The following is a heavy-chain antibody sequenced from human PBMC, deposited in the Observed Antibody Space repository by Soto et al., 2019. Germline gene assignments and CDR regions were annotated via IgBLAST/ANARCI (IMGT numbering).Heavy chain of an antibody. CDR2: ISYDGSNK. J-gene: IGHJ6*02. Sequence: QVQLVESGGGVVQPGRSLRLSCAASGFTFSSYGMHWVRQAPGKGLEWVAVISYDGSNKYYADSVKGRFTISRDNSKNTLYLQMNSLRAEDTAVYYCAKDWRWFGEFIEQDYYYGMDVWGQGTTVTVSS. V-gene: IGHV3-30*18. CDR3: AKDWRWFGEFIEQDYYYGMDV. CDR1: GFTFSSYG. D-gene: IGHD3-10*01.